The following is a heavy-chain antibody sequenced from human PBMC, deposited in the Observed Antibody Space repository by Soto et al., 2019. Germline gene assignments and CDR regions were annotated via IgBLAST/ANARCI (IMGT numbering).Heavy chain of an antibody. D-gene: IGHD5-12*01. Sequence: GESLKISWKGSGYFFAGYWIAWVRQMPGKGLEWMGIIYPDNSNTKYSPSFQGQVTISADKSISTAYLQWSSLKASDTAMYYCARHLVDIVATIRGGYYYYMDVWGKGTTVTVSS. J-gene: IGHJ6*03. CDR2: IYPDNSNT. CDR1: GYFFAGYW. CDR3: ARHLVDIVATIRGGYYYYMDV. V-gene: IGHV5-51*01.